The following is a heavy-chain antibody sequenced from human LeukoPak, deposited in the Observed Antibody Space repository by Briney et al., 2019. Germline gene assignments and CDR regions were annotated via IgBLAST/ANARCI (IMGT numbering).Heavy chain of an antibody. Sequence: GGSLRLSCAASGFTFSSYAMSWVRRAPGKGLEWVSGISGSGGSTYYADSVKGRFTISRDNSKHTLYLQMNRPRADDTAVYYCAKGDCSSITCSTYLDYWGQGTLVTVSS. CDR3: AKGDCSSITCSTYLDY. CDR1: GFTFSSYA. J-gene: IGHJ4*02. V-gene: IGHV3-23*01. D-gene: IGHD2-2*02. CDR2: ISGSGGST.